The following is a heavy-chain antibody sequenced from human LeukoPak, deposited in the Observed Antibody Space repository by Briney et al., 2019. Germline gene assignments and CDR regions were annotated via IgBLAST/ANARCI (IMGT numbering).Heavy chain of an antibody. CDR1: RFTVSSNY. Sequence: GGSLRLSCAASRFTVSSNYMSWVRQAPGKGLEWVSVIYSGGSTYYADSVKGRFTISRDNSKNTLYLQMNSLRAEDTAVYYCAREVGILDAFDIWGQGTMVTVSS. J-gene: IGHJ3*02. CDR2: IYSGGST. V-gene: IGHV3-53*01. CDR3: AREVGILDAFDI. D-gene: IGHD3-22*01.